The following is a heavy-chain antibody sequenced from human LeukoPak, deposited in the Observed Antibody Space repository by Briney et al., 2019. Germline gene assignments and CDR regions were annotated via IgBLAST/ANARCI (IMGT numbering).Heavy chain of an antibody. CDR3: ARGPYGSSGTPDAFDI. D-gene: IGHD3-10*01. Sequence: PGGSLRLSWAASGFTVSSDYMSWVRQAPGKGLEWVSVIYSGGTTHYADSVKGRFTISRDNSKNTLYLQMNSLRAEDTAVYYCARGPYGSSGTPDAFDIWGQGTMVTVSS. CDR1: GFTVSSDY. CDR2: IYSGGTT. J-gene: IGHJ3*02. V-gene: IGHV3-66*01.